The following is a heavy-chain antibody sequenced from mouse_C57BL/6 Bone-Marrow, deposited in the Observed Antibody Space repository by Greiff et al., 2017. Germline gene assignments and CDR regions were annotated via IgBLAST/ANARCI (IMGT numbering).Heavy chain of an antibody. CDR1: GYTFTGYW. CDR2: ILPGSGST. J-gene: IGHJ1*03. D-gene: IGHD2-3*01. V-gene: IGHV1-9*01. CDR3: ARDGDYDV. Sequence: QVQLQQSGAELMKPGASVKLSCKATGYTFTGYWIEWVKQRPGHGLEWIGEILPGSGSTNYTEKFKGKATFTADTSSNTAYMQLSSLTTEDSAIYYCARDGDYDVWGTGTTVTVSS.